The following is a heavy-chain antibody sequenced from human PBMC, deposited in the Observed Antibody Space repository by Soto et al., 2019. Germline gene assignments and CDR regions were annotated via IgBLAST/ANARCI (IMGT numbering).Heavy chain of an antibody. CDR1: GGSVSSDSYY. Sequence: QVQLQESGPGLVKPSETLSLTCAVSGGSVSSDSYYWSWIRQPPGKGLEWIGNIYYSGTTCYNPSLKSLVTISVDTSKNQFSLKLNSVTAADTAVYYCARDLGAYCSGSRCYPVYYFDFWGQGTLVTVSS. J-gene: IGHJ4*02. D-gene: IGHD2-15*01. CDR2: IYYSGTT. V-gene: IGHV4-61*01. CDR3: ARDLGAYCSGSRCYPVYYFDF.